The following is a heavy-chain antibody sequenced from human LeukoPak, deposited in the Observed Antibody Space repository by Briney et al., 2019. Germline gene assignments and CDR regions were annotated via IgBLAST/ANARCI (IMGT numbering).Heavy chain of an antibody. CDR1: GGSISIYL. V-gene: IGHV4-59*01. CDR3: ASLSTSDSSGLGY. J-gene: IGHJ4*02. Sequence: PSGTLSLTCTVSGGSISIYLWSWIREPPGEGREWIGYIYYSGSTNYNPFLKSRVTISVDTSKNQFSLKLSSVTAADTAVYYCASLSTSDSSGLGYWGQGTLVTVSS. CDR2: IYYSGST. D-gene: IGHD6-19*01.